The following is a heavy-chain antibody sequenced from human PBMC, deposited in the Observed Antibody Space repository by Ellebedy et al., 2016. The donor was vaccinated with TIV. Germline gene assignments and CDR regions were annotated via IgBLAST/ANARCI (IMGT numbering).Heavy chain of an antibody. D-gene: IGHD3-22*01. V-gene: IGHV3-33*08. CDR3: ARDLRYDSSGYYPRHDY. CDR1: GFTFSSYG. CDR2: IWYDGSNK. J-gene: IGHJ4*02. Sequence: GESLKISXAASGFTFSSYGMHWVRQAPGKGLEWVAVIWYDGSNKYYADSVKGRFTISRDNSKNTLYLQMNSLRAEDTAVYYCARDLRYDSSGYYPRHDYWGQGTLVTVSS.